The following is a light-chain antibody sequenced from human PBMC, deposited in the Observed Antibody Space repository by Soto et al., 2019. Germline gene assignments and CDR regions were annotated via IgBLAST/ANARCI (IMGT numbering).Light chain of an antibody. CDR3: CSYVGGHTWV. CDR1: SSDVGGYDY. CDR2: VVS. J-gene: IGLJ3*02. Sequence: QSALTQPRSVSGSPGQSVTISCTGTSSDVGGYDYVSWYQHHPGKAPKLMIYVVSERPSGVPDRFSGSKSGNTASLTISGLQAEDEADYYCCSYVGGHTWVFGGGTKLTV. V-gene: IGLV2-11*01.